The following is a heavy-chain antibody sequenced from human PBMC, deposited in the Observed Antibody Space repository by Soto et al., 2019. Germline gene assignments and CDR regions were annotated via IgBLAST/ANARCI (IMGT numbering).Heavy chain of an antibody. CDR1: GGTFSSYG. V-gene: IGHV1-69*12. CDR3: ARKGSVDFGGRYGFDV. D-gene: IGHD3-16*01. CDR2: IIPMFGTA. Sequence: QVQLVQSGAEVKKPGSSAKVSCKASGGTFSSYGISWVRQAPGQGLEWMGGIIPMFGTANYAQKFQGRVTITADESTSTVYMELSSLRSEDTAVYYRARKGSVDFGGRYGFDVWGQGTTVTVSS. J-gene: IGHJ6*02.